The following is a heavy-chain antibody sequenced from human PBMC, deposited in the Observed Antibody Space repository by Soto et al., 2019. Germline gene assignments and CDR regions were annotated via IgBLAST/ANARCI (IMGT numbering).Heavy chain of an antibody. J-gene: IGHJ5*02. CDR3: ARHAWIGGTNWFDP. Sequence: SETLSLTCAVYGGSFSGYYWSWICQPPGKGLEWIGEINHSGMIYFNPSLKSRVTITVDTPKNQFSLKLSSVTAADTAVYYCARHAWIGGTNWFDPWGQGTLVTVSS. D-gene: IGHD5-12*01. CDR2: INHSGMI. CDR1: GGSFSGYY. V-gene: IGHV4-34*01.